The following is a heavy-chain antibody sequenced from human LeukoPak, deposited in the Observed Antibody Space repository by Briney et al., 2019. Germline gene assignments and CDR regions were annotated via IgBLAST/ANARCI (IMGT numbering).Heavy chain of an antibody. D-gene: IGHD4-17*01. V-gene: IGHV4-59*01. J-gene: IGHJ4*02. CDR1: DGSITNYD. Sequence: PSETLSLTCTVSDGSITNYDWSWVRQPPGKGLEFIGHVHYSGTANYNPSLRSRVTISIDTSKKHFFLKLKSVTAADTAVYYCARGYGDFRAEGRYFHSWGQGTLVTVSS. CDR3: ARGYGDFRAEGRYFHS. CDR2: VHYSGTA.